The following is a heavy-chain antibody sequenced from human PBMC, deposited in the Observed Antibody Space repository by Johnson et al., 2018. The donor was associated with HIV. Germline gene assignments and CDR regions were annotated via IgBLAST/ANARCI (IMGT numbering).Heavy chain of an antibody. V-gene: IGHV3-7*03. D-gene: IGHD3-10*01. Sequence: VQLVESGGGLVKPGGSLRLSCAASGFTFNSYWMSWVRQAPGKGLEWVANIKLDGSEKYYVDSVKGRFTISRDNAKNSLFLQMNSLRAEDTAVYYCARDTSRGRDAFDIWGQGTMVTVSS. CDR2: IKLDGSEK. CDR1: GFTFNSYW. J-gene: IGHJ3*02. CDR3: ARDTSRGRDAFDI.